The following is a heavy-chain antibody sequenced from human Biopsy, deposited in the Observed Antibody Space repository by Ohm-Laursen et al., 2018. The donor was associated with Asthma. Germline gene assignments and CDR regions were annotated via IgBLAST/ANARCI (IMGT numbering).Heavy chain of an antibody. CDR2: MYHSGSP. CDR1: GGSITSSSYY. Sequence: SDTLSLTRTVSGGSITSSSYYWGWIRQPPGKGMEWIGSMYHSGSPYYHPSLKSRATISVDTSKNHLSLKMISVTAADTAVYFCVRHQYSSSWSTFDYWGQGALATVSS. CDR3: VRHQYSSSWSTFDY. D-gene: IGHD3-22*01. V-gene: IGHV4-39*01. J-gene: IGHJ4*02.